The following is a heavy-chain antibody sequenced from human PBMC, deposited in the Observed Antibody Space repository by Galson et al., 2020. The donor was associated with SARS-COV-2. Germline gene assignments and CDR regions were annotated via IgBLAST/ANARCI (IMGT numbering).Heavy chain of an antibody. D-gene: IGHD3-3*01. J-gene: IGHJ6*03. CDR2: ISAYNGNT. Sequence: ASVKVSCKASGYTFTSYGISWVRQAPGQGLEWMGWISAYNGNTNYAQKLQGIVTMTTDTSTSTAYMELRSLRSDDTAVYYCARSDGLTIFGVVIRNYYYYMDVWGKGTTVTVSS. CDR3: ARSDGLTIFGVVIRNYYYYMDV. V-gene: IGHV1-18*01. CDR1: GYTFTSYG.